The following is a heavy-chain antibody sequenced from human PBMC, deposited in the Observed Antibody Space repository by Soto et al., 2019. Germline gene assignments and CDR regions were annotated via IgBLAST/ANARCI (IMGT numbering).Heavy chain of an antibody. Sequence: GGSLRLSCAASGFTVSSYWLHWVRQAPGEGLVWVSRINSDGSSTRYADSVKGRFTISRDNAKNTLYLQMNNLRAEDTAVYYCATQIAAGGGGWGQGTLVTVSS. CDR2: INSDGSST. CDR3: ATQIAAGGGG. J-gene: IGHJ4*02. V-gene: IGHV3-74*01. CDR1: GFTVSSYW. D-gene: IGHD6-13*01.